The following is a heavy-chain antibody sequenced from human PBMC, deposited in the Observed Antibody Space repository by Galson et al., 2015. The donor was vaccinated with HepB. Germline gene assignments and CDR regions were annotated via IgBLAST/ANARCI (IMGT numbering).Heavy chain of an antibody. Sequence: SLRLSCAASGFTFSSYGMHWVRQAPGKGLEWVAVISYDGSNKHYADSVKGRFTISRDNAKNSLYLQMNSLRAEETAVYYCARALRAVGAGDYWGQGTLVAVSS. CDR3: ARALRAVGAGDY. CDR2: ISYDGSNK. CDR1: GFTFSSYG. V-gene: IGHV3-30*03. D-gene: IGHD1-26*01. J-gene: IGHJ4*02.